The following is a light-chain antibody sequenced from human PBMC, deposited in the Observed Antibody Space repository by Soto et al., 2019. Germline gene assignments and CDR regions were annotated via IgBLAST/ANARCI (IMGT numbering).Light chain of an antibody. Sequence: GTLSCRASQSVSSSYLAWYQQKPGQAPRLLIHGASSRATGIPDRFSGSGSGTDFTLTISRLESDDFAVYYCQQYEDFCGGPKVDIK. CDR2: GAS. CDR3: QQYED. J-gene: IGKJ4*01. CDR1: QSVSSSY. V-gene: IGKV3-20*01.